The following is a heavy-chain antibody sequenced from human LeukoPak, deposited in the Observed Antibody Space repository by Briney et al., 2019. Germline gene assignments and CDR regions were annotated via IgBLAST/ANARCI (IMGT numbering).Heavy chain of an antibody. CDR3: ARGRNSVYYFNVVAPSYFDY. CDR1: GYTFTGYY. D-gene: IGHD3-22*01. J-gene: IGHJ4*02. CDR2: INPNSGGT. V-gene: IGHV1-2*06. Sequence: ASVKVSCKASGYTFTGYYMHWVRQAPGQGLEWVGRINPNSGGTNYAQKFQGRVTMTRDQSINTAYMDLSRLRSDDTAVYYCARGRNSVYYFNVVAPSYFDYWGQGTLVTVSS.